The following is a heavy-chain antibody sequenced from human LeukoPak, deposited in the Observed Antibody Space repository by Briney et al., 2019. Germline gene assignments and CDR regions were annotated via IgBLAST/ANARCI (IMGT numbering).Heavy chain of an antibody. Sequence: SETLSLTCAVYGGSFSGYYWSWVRQPPGKGLEWIGEINHSGSTNYNPSLKSRVTISVDTSKNQFSLKLSSVTAADTAVYYCARPPGIAARGLRPYYYYMDVWGKGTTVSVSS. CDR1: GGSFSGYY. CDR3: ARPPGIAARGLRPYYYYMDV. D-gene: IGHD6-13*01. J-gene: IGHJ6*03. CDR2: INHSGST. V-gene: IGHV4-34*01.